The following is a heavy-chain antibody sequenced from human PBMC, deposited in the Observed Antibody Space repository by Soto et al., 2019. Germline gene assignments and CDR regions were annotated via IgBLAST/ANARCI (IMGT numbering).Heavy chain of an antibody. J-gene: IGHJ6*02. CDR1: GFTFSSYG. V-gene: IGHV3-33*01. CDR2: IGYDGSNK. D-gene: IGHD3-10*01. Sequence: QVQLVESGGGVVQPGRSLRLSCAASGFTFSSYGMNWVRQAPGKGLEWVAVIGYDGSNKYYADSVKGRFTISRDNSKNTLYLQKISQRAEDTDVYYCARGLWPMVRGDAEASGMDVWGQGTTVTVSS. CDR3: ARGLWPMVRGDAEASGMDV.